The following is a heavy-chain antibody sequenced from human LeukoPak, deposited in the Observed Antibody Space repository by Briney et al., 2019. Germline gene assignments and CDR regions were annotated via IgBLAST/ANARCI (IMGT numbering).Heavy chain of an antibody. V-gene: IGHV4-59*08. CDR1: GGSISSYY. Sequence: SETLSLTCTVSGGSISSYYWSWIRQSPGKGLEWIGSISYSGSTNYNPSLKSRLTISLDTSKNHFSLNPNSVTAADTAVYYCATGAVAPKYWGQGTLVTVSS. D-gene: IGHD4/OR15-4a*01. J-gene: IGHJ4*02. CDR2: ISYSGST. CDR3: ATGAVAPKY.